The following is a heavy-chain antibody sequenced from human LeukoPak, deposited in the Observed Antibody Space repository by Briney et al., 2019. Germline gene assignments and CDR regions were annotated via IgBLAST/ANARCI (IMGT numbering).Heavy chain of an antibody. D-gene: IGHD5-24*01. Sequence: PGGSLRLSCAASGFTFSSYAMSWVRQAPGKGLEWVSAISGSGGSTYYADSVKGRFTISRDNSKNTLYLQMNSLRAEDTAVYYCAKSHAHPGRWLQLGPGSTPFDYWGQGTLVTVSS. CDR2: ISGSGGST. CDR3: AKSHAHPGRWLQLGPGSTPFDY. J-gene: IGHJ4*02. V-gene: IGHV3-23*01. CDR1: GFTFSSYA.